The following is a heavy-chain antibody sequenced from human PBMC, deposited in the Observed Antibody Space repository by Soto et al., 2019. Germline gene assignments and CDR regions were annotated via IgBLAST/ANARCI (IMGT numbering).Heavy chain of an antibody. D-gene: IGHD5-18*01. CDR2: FIPMVGTT. CDR3: TRGLPWGGYVYGLFYYFED. CDR1: GGTFSSHA. J-gene: IGHJ4*02. Sequence: QVQLVQSGAEVKTPGSSVKVSCKGSGGTFSSHAVSWVRQAPGQGLEWMGSFIPMVGTTNYAQKFQGRVTITADESRATAYMELNSLTSEDTAVYYCTRGLPWGGYVYGLFYYFEDWGQGTLVTVSA. V-gene: IGHV1-69*18.